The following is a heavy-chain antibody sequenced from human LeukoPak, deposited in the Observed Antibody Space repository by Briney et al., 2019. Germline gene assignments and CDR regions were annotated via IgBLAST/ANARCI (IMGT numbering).Heavy chain of an antibody. D-gene: IGHD1-26*01. CDR2: INSDGSST. V-gene: IGHV3-74*01. CDR1: GFTSSSYW. CDR3: ARDSAEELLDY. J-gene: IGHJ4*02. Sequence: GESLRLSCAASGFTSSSYWMHWVRQVPGKGLVWVSRINSDGSSTSYADSVKGRFTISRDNAKNTLYLQMNSLRAEDTAVYYCARDSAEELLDYWGQGTLVTVSS.